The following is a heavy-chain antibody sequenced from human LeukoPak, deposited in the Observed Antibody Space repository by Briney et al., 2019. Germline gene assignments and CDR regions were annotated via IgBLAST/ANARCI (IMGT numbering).Heavy chain of an antibody. CDR2: IYYSGST. V-gene: IGHV4-39*01. J-gene: IGHJ6*02. D-gene: IGHD3-10*02. CDR1: GGSISSSSYY. CDR3: ARQGITMSLYYYGMDV. Sequence: TSETLSLTCTVSGGSISSSSYYWGWIRQPPGKGLEWIGSIYYSGSTYYNPSLKSRVTISVDTSKNQFSLKLSSVTAADTAVYYCARQGITMSLYYYGMDVWGQGTTVTVSS.